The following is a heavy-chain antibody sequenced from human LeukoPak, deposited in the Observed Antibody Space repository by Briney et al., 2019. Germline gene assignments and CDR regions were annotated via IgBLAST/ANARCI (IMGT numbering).Heavy chain of an antibody. CDR1: GYTFTSYG. J-gene: IGHJ6*03. V-gene: IGHV1-18*01. CDR2: ISAYNGNT. CDR3: ARGPGSRGNYYFYYMDV. Sequence: ASVKVSCKASGYTFTSYGINWVRQAPGQGLEWMGWISAYNGNTNYAQKLQGRVTMTTDTSTSTAYMELRSLRSDDTAVYYCARGPGSRGNYYFYYMDVWGKGTTVTVSS.